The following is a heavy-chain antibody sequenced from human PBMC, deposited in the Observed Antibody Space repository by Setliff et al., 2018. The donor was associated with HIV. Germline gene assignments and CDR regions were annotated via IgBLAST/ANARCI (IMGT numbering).Heavy chain of an antibody. CDR1: GASISSYY. J-gene: IGHJ4*02. CDR3: ATDPKGDGWAYFDS. V-gene: IGHV4-4*09. CDR2: ISPTGNT. Sequence: TSETLSLTCSVSGASISSYYWSWIRQPPGKGLEWIGYISPTGNTNYNPSLKSRVTISVDKSKNQLSLSLDSVTAADTAVYYCATDPKGDGWAYFDSWGQGTLVTVSS. D-gene: IGHD6-19*01.